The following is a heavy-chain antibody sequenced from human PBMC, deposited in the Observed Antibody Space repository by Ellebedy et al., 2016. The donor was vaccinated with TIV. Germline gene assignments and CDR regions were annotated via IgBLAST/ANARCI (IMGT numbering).Heavy chain of an antibody. CDR3: ARDRREYYDSSGYLTTVYFDY. J-gene: IGHJ4*02. V-gene: IGHV1-18*04. CDR1: GYTFTSYG. CDR2: ISAYNGNT. Sequence: ASVKVSXXASGYTFTSYGISWVRQAPGQGLEWMGWISAYNGNTNYAQKLQGRVTMTTDTSTSTAYMELRSLRSDDTAVYYCARDRREYYDSSGYLTTVYFDYWGQGTLVTVSS. D-gene: IGHD3-22*01.